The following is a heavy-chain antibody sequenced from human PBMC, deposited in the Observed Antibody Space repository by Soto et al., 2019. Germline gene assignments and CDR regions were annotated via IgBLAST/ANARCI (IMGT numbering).Heavy chain of an antibody. Sequence: PGESLKISCKTSGYSFISYWVAWVRQKPGKGLEWMGTFYPGASTSTYSPSFQGQVTISVDKSISTAYLHLSSLKASDTAMYYCARIIGYCRNNDCSWTFDIWGQGTTVTVSS. CDR3: ARIIGYCRNNDCSWTFDI. CDR1: GYSFISYW. D-gene: IGHD2-2*03. V-gene: IGHV5-51*01. J-gene: IGHJ3*02. CDR2: FYPGASTS.